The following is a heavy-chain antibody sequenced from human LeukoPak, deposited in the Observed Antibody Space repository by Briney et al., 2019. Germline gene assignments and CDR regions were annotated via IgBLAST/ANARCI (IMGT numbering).Heavy chain of an antibody. CDR2: IHHDGRT. Sequence: PSETLSLTCAVSGGSLSGYYWSWIRQSPGKGLEWMGDIHHDGRTKYKSSFTSRITIFLVSSKNEISLRLSPVTPAHTARYARDVVPRHYGDTLNAYDLWGQGTMVTVS. J-gene: IGHJ3*01. CDR3: DVVPRHYGDTLNAYDL. D-gene: IGHD4-17*01. V-gene: IGHV4-34*03. CDR1: GGSLSGYY.